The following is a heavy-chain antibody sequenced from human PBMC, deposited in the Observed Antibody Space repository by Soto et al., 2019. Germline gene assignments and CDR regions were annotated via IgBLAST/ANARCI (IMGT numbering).Heavy chain of an antibody. V-gene: IGHV1-69*12. J-gene: IGHJ6*02. CDR2: LIPIFGTA. D-gene: IGHD1-7*01. CDR3: TSHGRTGTWVYWYGMDV. CDR1: GGTFSSYA. Sequence: QVQLVQSGAEVKKPGSSVKVSCKASGGTFSSYAISWVRQAPGQGLEWMGGLIPIFGTANYAQKFQGRVTVTADASTGSADMGLSSLESKATAVCECTSHGRTGTWVYWYGMDVWGQGTTVTVSS.